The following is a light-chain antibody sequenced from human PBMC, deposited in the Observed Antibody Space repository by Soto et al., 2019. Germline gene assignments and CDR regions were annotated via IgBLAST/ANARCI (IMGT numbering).Light chain of an antibody. V-gene: IGKV3-20*01. Sequence: EIVLTQSPGTLSLSPGERVTLPCRASQSVSSSYLAWYQQKPGQAPRLLIYGASSRATGIPDRFSGSGSGTDFTLTISRLEPEDFAVYYCQQYCSSPLTFGGGTKVEIK. CDR2: GAS. J-gene: IGKJ4*01. CDR3: QQYCSSPLT. CDR1: QSVSSSY.